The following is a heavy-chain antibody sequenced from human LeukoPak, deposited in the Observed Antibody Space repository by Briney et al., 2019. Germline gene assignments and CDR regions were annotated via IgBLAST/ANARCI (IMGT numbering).Heavy chain of an antibody. CDR2: IIPIFGTA. D-gene: IGHD5-18*01. CDR3: ARGEVDTAMAPYYYYMDV. Sequence: ASVKVSCKASGGTFSSYAISWVRQAPGQGLEWIGRIIPIFGTANYAQKFQGRVTITTDESTSTAYMELSSLRSEDTAVYYCARGEVDTAMAPYYYYMDVWGKGTTVTVSS. J-gene: IGHJ6*03. CDR1: GGTFSSYA. V-gene: IGHV1-69*05.